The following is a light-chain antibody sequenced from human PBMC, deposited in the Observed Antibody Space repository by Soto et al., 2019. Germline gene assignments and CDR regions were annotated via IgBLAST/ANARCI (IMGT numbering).Light chain of an antibody. J-gene: IGLJ2*01. CDR1: RTDIGGYNY. CDR3: TSNTDSKANIL. Sequence: QSALTQPASVSGSLGQSMTLSCTGTRTDIGGYNYVSWYHQYPGKAPKLVICEVTSRPSGISDRFSGSKSGNTAALTISGPKAEDEADYVCTSNTDSKANILFGGGTKVTDL. V-gene: IGLV2-14*01. CDR2: EVT.